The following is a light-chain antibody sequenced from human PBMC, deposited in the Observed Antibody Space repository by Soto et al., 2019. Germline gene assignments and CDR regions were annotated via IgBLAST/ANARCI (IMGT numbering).Light chain of an antibody. CDR1: SSDVGGYNY. CDR3: SSYTSSSTRV. CDR2: EVS. J-gene: IGLJ3*02. V-gene: IGLV2-14*01. Sequence: QSVLTQPASVSGSPGKSITISCTGTSSDVGGYNYVSWYQQHPGKAPKLMIYEVSNRPSGVSNRFSGSKSGNTASLTISGLQAEDEADYYCSSYTSSSTRVFGGGTKLPVL.